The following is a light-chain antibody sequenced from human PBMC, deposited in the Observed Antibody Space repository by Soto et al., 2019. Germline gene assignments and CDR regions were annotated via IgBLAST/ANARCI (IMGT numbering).Light chain of an antibody. J-gene: IGKJ5*01. Sequence: EIVLTQSPGTLSLSPGERATLSCRASQSVSSSYVAWYQQKPGQAPRLLIHSASSRATGIPDRFSGGGSGTDFNLTISRLAPEDFAVYHCQLYGRSPPTFGQGTRLEIK. CDR3: QLYGRSPPT. CDR1: QSVSSSY. CDR2: SAS. V-gene: IGKV3-20*01.